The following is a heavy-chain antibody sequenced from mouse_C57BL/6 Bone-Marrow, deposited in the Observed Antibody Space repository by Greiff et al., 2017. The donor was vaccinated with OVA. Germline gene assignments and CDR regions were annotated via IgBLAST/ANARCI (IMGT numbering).Heavy chain of an antibody. D-gene: IGHD2-5*01. J-gene: IGHJ4*01. V-gene: IGHV1-15*01. CDR2: IDPETGGT. Sequence: VKLMESGAELVRPGASVTLSCKASGYTFTDYEMHWVKQTPVHGLEWIGAIDPETGGTAYNQQFKGKAILTADKSSSTAYMELRSLTSEDSAVYYCTRGYSNYYAMDYWGQGTSVTVSA. CDR1: GYTFTDYE. CDR3: TRGYSNYYAMDY.